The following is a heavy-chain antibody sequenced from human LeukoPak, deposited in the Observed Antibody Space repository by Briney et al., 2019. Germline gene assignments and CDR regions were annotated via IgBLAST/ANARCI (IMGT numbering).Heavy chain of an antibody. Sequence: ASVKVSCKASGYTFTGYYMHWVRQAPGQGLEWMGWINPNSGGTNYAQKFQGRVTMTRDTSISTAYMELRRLRSDDTAVYYCARERSYGSGSYLLMDVWGKGTTVTVSS. CDR2: INPNSGGT. J-gene: IGHJ6*03. CDR3: ARERSYGSGSYLLMDV. D-gene: IGHD3-10*01. CDR1: GYTFTGYY. V-gene: IGHV1-2*02.